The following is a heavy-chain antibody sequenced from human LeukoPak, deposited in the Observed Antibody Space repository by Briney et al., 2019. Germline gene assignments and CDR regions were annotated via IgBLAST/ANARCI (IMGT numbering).Heavy chain of an antibody. CDR2: INHSGST. J-gene: IGHJ5*02. Sequence: SETLSLTCAVSGGSFSGYYWSWIRQPPGKGLEWIGEINHSGSTNYNPSLKSRVTISVDTSKNQFSLKLSSVTAADTAVYYCARAHRYYYDSSGYTNWFDPWGQGTLVTVSS. CDR3: ARAHRYYYDSSGYTNWFDP. CDR1: GGSFSGYY. D-gene: IGHD3-22*01. V-gene: IGHV4-34*01.